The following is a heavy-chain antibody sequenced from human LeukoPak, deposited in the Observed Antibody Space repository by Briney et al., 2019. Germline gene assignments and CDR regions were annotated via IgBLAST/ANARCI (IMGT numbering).Heavy chain of an antibody. D-gene: IGHD6-6*01. J-gene: IGHJ6*03. CDR3: AKAESSSSGYYYYMDV. Sequence: GGSLRLSCVASGFSFSYGMHWVRQAPGKGLEWLTFIQYDESNEYYADSVKGRFTISRDNSRNTLFLQMNSLRAEDAAMYFCAKAESSSSGYYYYMDVWGKGTTVTVSS. V-gene: IGHV3-30*02. CDR1: GFSFSYG. CDR2: IQYDESNE.